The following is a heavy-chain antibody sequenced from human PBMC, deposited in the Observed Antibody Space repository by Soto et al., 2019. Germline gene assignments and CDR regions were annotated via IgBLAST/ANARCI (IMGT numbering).Heavy chain of an antibody. D-gene: IGHD1-26*01. Sequence: PSETLSLTCAVSGESAANGYVSFLLIRQPPGKGLEWIGYIYRYGATYLNPSLQSRGTISVDRSKSQFYLNLTSVTAADTAVYYCASGKTQYYFDLWGQGNLVTVSS. J-gene: IGHJ4*02. V-gene: IGHV4-30-2*01. CDR1: GESAANGYVS. CDR2: IYRYGAT. CDR3: ASGKTQYYFDL.